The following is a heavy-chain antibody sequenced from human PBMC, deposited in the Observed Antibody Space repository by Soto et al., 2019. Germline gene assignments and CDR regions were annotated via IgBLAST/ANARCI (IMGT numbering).Heavy chain of an antibody. CDR3: ARSVDP. V-gene: IGHV4-31*03. CDR2: IYYSGST. Sequence: PSETLSRTCTVSRGTTIAYYWSWIRQHPGKGLEWIGYIYYSGSTYYNPSLKSRVTISVDTSKNQFSLKLSSVTAADTAVYYCARSVDPWGQGTLVTVSS. CDR1: RGTTIAYY. J-gene: IGHJ5*02.